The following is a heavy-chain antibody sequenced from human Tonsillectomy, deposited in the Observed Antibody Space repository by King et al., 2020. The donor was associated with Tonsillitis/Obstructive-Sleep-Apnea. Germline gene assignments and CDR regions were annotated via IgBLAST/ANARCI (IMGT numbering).Heavy chain of an antibody. D-gene: IGHD6-19*01. CDR3: ASGIAVRNAFDI. CDR1: GHIFTSHS. J-gene: IGHJ3*02. V-gene: IGHV1-46*01. CDR2: INPSGGGT. Sequence: QLVQSGAEVKPPGASVKVPCKASGHIFTSHSIHLVRQAPGQVLECKGIINPSGGGTSYAQKVQGRVTMARDTSTSTVYMELRSLGSEDTAVYYCASGIAVRNAFDIWGQGTMVTVSS.